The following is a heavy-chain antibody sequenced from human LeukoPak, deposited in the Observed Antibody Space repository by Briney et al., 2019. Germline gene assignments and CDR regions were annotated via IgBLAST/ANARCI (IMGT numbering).Heavy chain of an antibody. D-gene: IGHD3-22*01. CDR2: ISYDGSNK. V-gene: IGHV3-30*18. CDR3: AKDRLIPMIDDAFDI. CDR1: GFTFSSYG. Sequence: GRSLRLSCAASGFTFSSYGMHWVRQAPGKGLEWVAVISYDGSNKYYADSVKGRFTISRDNSKNTLYLQMNSLRAEDTAVYYCAKDRLIPMIDDAFDIWGQGTMVTVSS. J-gene: IGHJ3*02.